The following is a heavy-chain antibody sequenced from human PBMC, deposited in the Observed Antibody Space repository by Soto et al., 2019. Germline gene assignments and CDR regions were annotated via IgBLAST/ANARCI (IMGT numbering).Heavy chain of an antibody. V-gene: IGHV3-49*03. CDR2: IRSKAYGETA. D-gene: IGHD2-15*01. CDR1: GLNFRDYA. J-gene: IGHJ6*02. Sequence: GGSLRLSCTFSGLNFRDYAMSWSRQAPGKGLEWVGVIRSKAYGETADYAASVKGRFTIYRDDSKSTAYLQMSSLQTEDTGVYYCTKYTYTSRYSYFGMDVWGHGTTVTVSS. CDR3: TKYTYTSRYSYFGMDV.